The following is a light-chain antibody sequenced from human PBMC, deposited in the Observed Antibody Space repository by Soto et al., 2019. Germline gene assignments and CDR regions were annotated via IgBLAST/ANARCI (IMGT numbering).Light chain of an antibody. CDR3: RQRYNWPLT. J-gene: IGKJ4*01. Sequence: TVLTQSPATLSLSPGERATLSSKASQSIGNSLGGFQQKHGQAPRLLIDDAFNGDTGIPARFTSSGSGSEFTLTISSLEPEDFGVYYCRQRYNWPLTFGGGTKVEIK. V-gene: IGKV3-11*01. CDR1: QSIGNS. CDR2: DAF.